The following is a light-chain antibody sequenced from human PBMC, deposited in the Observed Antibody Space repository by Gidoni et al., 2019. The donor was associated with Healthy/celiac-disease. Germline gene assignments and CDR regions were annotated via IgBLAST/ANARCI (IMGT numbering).Light chain of an antibody. CDR1: SSNIGAGYD. V-gene: IGLV1-40*01. Sequence: QSVLPQPPSVSGAPGQRVTISCTGSSSNIGAGYDVHGYQQLPGTAPKLPIYGNSNRPSGVPDRFSGSKSGTSASLAITGLQAEDEADYYCQSYDSSLSGSVFGGGTKLTVL. CDR3: QSYDSSLSGSV. CDR2: GNS. J-gene: IGLJ2*01.